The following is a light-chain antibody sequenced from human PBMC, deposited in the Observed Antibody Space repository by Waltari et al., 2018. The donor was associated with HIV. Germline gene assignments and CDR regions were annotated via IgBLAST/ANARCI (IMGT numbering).Light chain of an antibody. CDR3: SSYTSSSTHV. CDR2: EVN. CDR1: SSDVGGYKY. J-gene: IGLJ1*01. V-gene: IGLV2-14*03. Sequence: QSALTQPASVSASPGQSITISCTGTSSDVGGYKYVSWYRQHPGEAPKVIIYEVNRRPSGVSNRFTASKSGNTASLAISGLQAEDEADYFCSSYTSSSTHVFGPGTKVTVL.